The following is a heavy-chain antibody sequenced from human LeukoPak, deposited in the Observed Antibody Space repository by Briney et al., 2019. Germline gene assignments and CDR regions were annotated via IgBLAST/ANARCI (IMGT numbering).Heavy chain of an antibody. CDR2: INHSGST. V-gene: IGHV4-34*01. CDR1: GGSFSGYY. J-gene: IGHJ6*02. D-gene: IGHD3-3*01. CDR3: ARVRVVIMYYYYGMDV. Sequence: SETLSLTCAVYGGSFSGYYWSWIRQPPGKGLEWIGEINHSGSTNYNPSLKSRVTISVDTSKNQFSLKLSSVTAADTAVYYCARVRVVIMYYYYGMDVWGQGTTVTVSS.